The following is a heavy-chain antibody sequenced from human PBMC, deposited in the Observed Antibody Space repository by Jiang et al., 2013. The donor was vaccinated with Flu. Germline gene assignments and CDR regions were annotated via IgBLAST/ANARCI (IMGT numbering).Heavy chain of an antibody. CDR3: ARQASDSSGYFDF. J-gene: IGHJ4*02. V-gene: IGHV1-3*01. D-gene: IGHD6-19*01. Sequence: KYSQDFQGRVSITRDTSASTVYMELSSLRSEDAAVYYCARQASDSSGYFDFWAQGTLVTVSS.